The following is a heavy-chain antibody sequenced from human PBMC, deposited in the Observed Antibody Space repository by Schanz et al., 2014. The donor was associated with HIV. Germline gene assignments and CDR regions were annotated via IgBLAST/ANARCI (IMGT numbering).Heavy chain of an antibody. CDR3: ARGSWFGEYPEGYFDY. V-gene: IGHV3-23*01. D-gene: IGHD3-10*01. CDR2: ISGSGGST. J-gene: IGHJ4*02. CDR1: GSAFSNYA. Sequence: EVQLLESGGGLVQPGGSLRLSCAASGSAFSNYAMGWVRQAPGKGLEWVSAISGSGGSTNYADSVKGRFTISRDNSKNTLDRQMNSLRADDTAVYYCARGSWFGEYPEGYFDYWGQGTLVTVSS.